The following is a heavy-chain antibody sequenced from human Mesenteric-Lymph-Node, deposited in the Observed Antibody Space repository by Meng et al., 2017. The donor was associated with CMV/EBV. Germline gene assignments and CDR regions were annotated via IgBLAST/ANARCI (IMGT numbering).Heavy chain of an antibody. CDR2: IKEDGSAQ. J-gene: IGHJ4*02. D-gene: IGHD5-12*01. CDR1: GFTFSSYS. V-gene: IGHV3-7*01. Sequence: GESLKISCAASGFTFSSYSMTWVRQGPGKGLEWVANIKEDGSAQYYVDSVKGRFTISRDNAKNSLYLQMNSLRAEDSAVYYCARSQRASTYSPFDYRGQGTLVTVSS. CDR3: ARSQRASTYSPFDY.